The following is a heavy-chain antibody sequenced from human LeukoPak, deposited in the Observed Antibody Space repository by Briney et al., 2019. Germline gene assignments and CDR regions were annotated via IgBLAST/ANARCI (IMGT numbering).Heavy chain of an antibody. CDR1: GYIFTNYW. V-gene: IGHV5-51*01. D-gene: IGHD2-2*01. Sequence: GESLKISCKGSGYIFTNYWIAWVRQVPGKGLEWMGIIYPGDSDTRYSPSFQGQVTISADKSISTAYLQWSNLKASDTAMYYCARQGCSTPSCYGNYHYYMDVWGKGTTVAVSS. CDR2: IYPGDSDT. CDR3: ARQGCSTPSCYGNYHYYMDV. J-gene: IGHJ6*03.